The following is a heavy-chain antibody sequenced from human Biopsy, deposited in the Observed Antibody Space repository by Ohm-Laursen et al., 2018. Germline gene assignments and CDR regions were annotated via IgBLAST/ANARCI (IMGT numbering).Heavy chain of an antibody. J-gene: IGHJ4*02. D-gene: IGHD6-13*01. CDR1: GFTFTDYY. Sequence: SLRLSCTASGFTFTDYYMSWIRQAPGKGLEGLAYIGSTSWTLNYADSVRGRFTIARDNTKGSVYMQMNNLSAEDTALYFCARDCYWTPAAAGPAFDYWGQGTQVTVSS. CDR2: IGSTSWTL. CDR3: ARDCYWTPAAAGPAFDY. V-gene: IGHV3-11*01.